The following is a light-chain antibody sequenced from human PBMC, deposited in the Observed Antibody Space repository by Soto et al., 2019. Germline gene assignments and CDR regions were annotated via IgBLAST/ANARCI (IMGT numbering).Light chain of an antibody. CDR2: LNDDGSL. CDR3: QTWGTGTPYV. CDR1: TGHSNYA. J-gene: IGLJ1*01. Sequence: QLVLTQSPSASASLGASVKLTCTLSTGHSNYAIAWHQQQAEKGPRFLMKLNDDGSLIKGDGIPDRFSGSSSGAERYLTISSLQSEDEADYYCQTWGTGTPYVFGTGTKLTVL. V-gene: IGLV4-69*01.